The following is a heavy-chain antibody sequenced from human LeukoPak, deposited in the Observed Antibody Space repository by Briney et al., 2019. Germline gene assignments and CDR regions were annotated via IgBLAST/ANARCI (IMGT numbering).Heavy chain of an antibody. D-gene: IGHD3-16*01. CDR3: AKDDDWGRYKH. Sequence: GGSLRLSCAASGFTVGSGRRMSWVRQAPGEGLEWISTIYSDDATNYGDSVKGRFTISRDNSRNTLDLQMNSLRVEDTAVYYCAKDDDWGRYKHWGQGTLVTVSS. CDR1: GFTVGSGR. CDR2: IYSDDAT. J-gene: IGHJ1*01. V-gene: IGHV3-53*01.